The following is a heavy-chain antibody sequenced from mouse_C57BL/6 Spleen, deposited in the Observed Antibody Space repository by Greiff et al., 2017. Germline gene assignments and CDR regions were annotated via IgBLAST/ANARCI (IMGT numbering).Heavy chain of an antibody. V-gene: IGHV5-17*01. CDR3: ARNGLYAMDY. CDR1: GFTFSDYG. J-gene: IGHJ4*01. Sequence: EVQLVESGGGLVKPGGSLKLSCAASGFTFSDYGMHWVRQAPEKGLEWVAYISSGRSTIYYADTVKGRFTISRDNAKNTLFLQMTSRRSEDTTMYYCARNGLYAMDYWGQGTSVTVSS. CDR2: ISSGRSTI.